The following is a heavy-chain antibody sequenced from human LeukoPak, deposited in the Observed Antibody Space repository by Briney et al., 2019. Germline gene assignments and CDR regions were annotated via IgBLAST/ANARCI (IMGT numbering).Heavy chain of an antibody. CDR1: GFTFSSYS. CDR2: ISSSSSTI. V-gene: IGHV3-48*01. Sequence: GGSLRLSCAASGFTFSSYSMNWVRQAPGKGLEWVSYISSSSSTIYYADSVKGRFTISRDNAKNSLYLQMNSLRAEDTAVYYCARPDLLRNRYWYLDLWGRGTLVSVSS. CDR3: ARPDLLRNRYWYLDL. D-gene: IGHD3-3*01. J-gene: IGHJ2*01.